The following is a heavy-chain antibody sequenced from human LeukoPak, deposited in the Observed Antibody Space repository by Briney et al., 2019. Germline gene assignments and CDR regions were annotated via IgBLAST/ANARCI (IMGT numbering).Heavy chain of an antibody. J-gene: IGHJ6*03. CDR2: IYPGDSDT. CDR3: ARRSGGSYSFNYYYMDV. Sequence: GESLKISCKGSGYSFTSYWIGWVRQMPGKGLEWMGIIYPGDSDTRYSPSFQGRVTISADKSISTAYLQWSSLKASDTAMYYCARRSGGSYSFNYYYMDVWGKGTTVTVSS. D-gene: IGHD1-26*01. V-gene: IGHV5-51*01. CDR1: GYSFTSYW.